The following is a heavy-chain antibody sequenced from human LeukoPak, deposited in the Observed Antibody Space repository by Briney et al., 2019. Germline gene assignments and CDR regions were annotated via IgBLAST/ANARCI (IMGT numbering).Heavy chain of an antibody. D-gene: IGHD3-10*01. CDR2: MNPNSGNT. V-gene: IGHV1-8*01. Sequence: GASVKVSCKASGYTFTSYDINWVRQATGQGLEWMGWMNPNSGNTGYAQKFQGRVTMTRNTSISTAYMELSSLRSEDAAVYYCARGWYGSGSRKFDPWGQGTLVTVSS. CDR1: GYTFTSYD. J-gene: IGHJ5*02. CDR3: ARGWYGSGSRKFDP.